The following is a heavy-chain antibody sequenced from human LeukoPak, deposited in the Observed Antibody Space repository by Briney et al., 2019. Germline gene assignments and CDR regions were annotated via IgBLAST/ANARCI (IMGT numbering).Heavy chain of an antibody. D-gene: IGHD3-9*01. V-gene: IGHV4-39*01. Sequence: SETLSLTCSVSDDSVSSSIYFWGWIRQPPGKGLEWIGNINYIGSSAYNTSLKSRVTMSADTSKKRFSLKMTSVTAADTAVYYCARLSKGRYFDYIFDFWGQGTLVTVSS. J-gene: IGHJ4*02. CDR1: DDSVSSSIYF. CDR2: INYIGSS. CDR3: ARLSKGRYFDYIFDF.